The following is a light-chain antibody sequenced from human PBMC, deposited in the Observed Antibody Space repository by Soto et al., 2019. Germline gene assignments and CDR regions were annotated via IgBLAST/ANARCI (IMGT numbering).Light chain of an antibody. CDR3: CSYAGGNSYV. V-gene: IGLV2-23*02. Sequence: QSALTQPASVSGSPGQSLTISCTGTSSDVGSYNLVSWYQQHPGKAPKLMIYEVSERPSGVSNRFSGSKSGDTASLTISGLQAEDEADYYCCSYAGGNSYVFGTGTKLT. CDR2: EVS. J-gene: IGLJ1*01. CDR1: SSDVGSYNL.